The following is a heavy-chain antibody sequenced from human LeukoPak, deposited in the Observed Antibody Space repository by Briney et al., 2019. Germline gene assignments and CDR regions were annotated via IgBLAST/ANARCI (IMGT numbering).Heavy chain of an antibody. CDR3: ARYYYDSSGYYYDY. V-gene: IGHV4-59*01. CDR1: GGSISSYY. D-gene: IGHD3-22*01. Sequence: SETLSLTCTVSGGSISSYYWSWIQQPPGKGLEWIGYIYYSGSTNYNPSLKSRVTISVDTSKNQFSLKLSSVTAADTAVYYCARYYYDSSGYYYDYWGQGTLVTVSS. CDR2: IYYSGST. J-gene: IGHJ4*02.